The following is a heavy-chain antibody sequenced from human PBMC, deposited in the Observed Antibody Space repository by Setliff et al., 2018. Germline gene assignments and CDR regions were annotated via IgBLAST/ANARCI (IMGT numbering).Heavy chain of an antibody. CDR1: GGSFSDFY. Sequence: SETLSLTCAVYGGSFSDFYWIWIRQPPGEGLEWIGEITHRRVTTYNPSLQSRAAISLDTSKRRFSLKLGSVCAADTAVYYCARGRDVFPVPPYMDVWAEGTTVTVSS. V-gene: IGHV4-34*01. D-gene: IGHD3-10*02. CDR3: ARGRDVFPVPPYMDV. CDR2: ITHRRVT. J-gene: IGHJ6*03.